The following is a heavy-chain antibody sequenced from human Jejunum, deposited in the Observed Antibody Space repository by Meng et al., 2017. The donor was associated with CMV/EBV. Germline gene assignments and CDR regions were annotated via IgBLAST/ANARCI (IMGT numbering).Heavy chain of an antibody. CDR1: GFTFSIYE. J-gene: IGHJ5*02. V-gene: IGHV3-48*03. CDR3: ARARATARGMNWFDP. D-gene: IGHD1-1*01. Sequence: GFTFSIYEMNWVRQAPGKGLEWVSYISSESNTIIYADSVKGRFTISRDNAKNSLYLQMNSLRDEDTAVYYCARARATARGMNWFDPWGQGTLVTVS. CDR2: ISSESNTI.